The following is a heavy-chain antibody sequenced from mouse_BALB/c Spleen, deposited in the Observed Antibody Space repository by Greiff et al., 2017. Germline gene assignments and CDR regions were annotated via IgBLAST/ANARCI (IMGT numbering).Heavy chain of an antibody. D-gene: IGHD1-1*01. CDR3: TRFHCCGSSLCAMDY. CDR2: INPSNGGT. J-gene: IGHJ4*01. CDR1: GYTFTSYY. Sequence: QVQLQQSGAELVKPGASVKLSCKASGYTFTSYYMYWVKQRPGQGLEWIGEINPSNGGTNFNEKFKSKATLTVDKSSSTAYMQLSSLTSEDSAVYYCTRFHCCGSSLCAMDYWGQGTSVTVSS. V-gene: IGHV1S81*02.